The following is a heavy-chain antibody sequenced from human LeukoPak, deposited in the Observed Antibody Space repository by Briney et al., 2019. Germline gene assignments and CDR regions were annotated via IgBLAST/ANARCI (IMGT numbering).Heavy chain of an antibody. D-gene: IGHD4-23*01. Sequence: ASVKVSCKASGFTFTGYYMHWVRQAPGQGLEWMGWIKPNSGGTHYAQKSQGRVTMTRDTSISTAYMELSSLRSDDTAVYFCARLGTVVSLHYYYGMDVWGQGTTVTVSS. CDR3: ARLGTVVSLHYYYGMDV. J-gene: IGHJ6*02. CDR2: IKPNSGGT. V-gene: IGHV1-2*02. CDR1: GFTFTGYY.